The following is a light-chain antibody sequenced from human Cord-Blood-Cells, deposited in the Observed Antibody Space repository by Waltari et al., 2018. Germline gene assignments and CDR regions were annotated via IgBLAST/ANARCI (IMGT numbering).Light chain of an antibody. CDR2: GAS. CDR3: QQYNNWPPGT. CDR1: QSVSRH. V-gene: IGKV3-15*01. Sequence: EIVMTQSPATLSVSPGERATLSCSASQSVSRHLAWYQQTPGQAPRLLIYGASTRAAGIPARFSGSGSGTEFTLTISSLQSEDFAVYYCQQYNNWPPGTFGQGTKLEIK. J-gene: IGKJ2*01.